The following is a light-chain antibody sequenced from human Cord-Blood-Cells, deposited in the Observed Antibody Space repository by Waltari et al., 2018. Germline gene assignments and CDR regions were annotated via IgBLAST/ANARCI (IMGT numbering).Light chain of an antibody. J-gene: IGKJ1*01. CDR3: QQSYSTWT. Sequence: DTQTTPSPPSLSASVGDRVTSTCRASQSISSYLNWYQQKPGKAPKLLIYAASSLQSGVPSRFSGSGSGTDFTLTISSLQPEDFATYYCQQSYSTWTFGQGTKVEIK. V-gene: IGKV1-39*01. CDR1: QSISSY. CDR2: AAS.